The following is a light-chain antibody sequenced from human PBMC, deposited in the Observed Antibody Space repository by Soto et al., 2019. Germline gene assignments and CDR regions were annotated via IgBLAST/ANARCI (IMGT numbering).Light chain of an antibody. CDR3: AAWDDSLSGLWV. J-gene: IGLJ3*02. CDR2: SNN. V-gene: IGLV1-47*02. CDR1: SSNIGSNY. Sequence: QSVLTQPPSASGTPGQRVTISCSGSSSNIGSNYVYWYQQLPGMAPKLLIYSNNQRPSGVPDRFSGSKSGTSASLAISGLRSEDEADYHCAAWDDSLSGLWVFGGGTKLTVL.